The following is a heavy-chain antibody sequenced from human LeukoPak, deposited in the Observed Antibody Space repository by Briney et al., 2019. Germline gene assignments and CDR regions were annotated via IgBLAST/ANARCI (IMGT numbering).Heavy chain of an antibody. V-gene: IGHV3-7*01. J-gene: IGHJ4*02. D-gene: IGHD6-13*01. CDR2: INQDGSVK. CDR3: ARDPGSSSFDY. CDR1: TFTFSTYW. Sequence: TGESLRLSCAASTFTFSTYWMTWVRQAPGKGPEFVANINQDGSVKNYVDSVKGRFTISRDNAKNSLYLQMNSLRADDTAVYYCARDPGSSSFDYWGQGTLVTVSS.